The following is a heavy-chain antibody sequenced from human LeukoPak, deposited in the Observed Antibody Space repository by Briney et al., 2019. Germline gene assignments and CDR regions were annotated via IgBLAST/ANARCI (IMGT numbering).Heavy chain of an antibody. Sequence: PGGTLRLSCAASGFTFDDYAMHCVRQAPGKGLEWVSLISGDGGSTYYADSVKGRFTISRDNSKNSLYLQMNSLRTEDTALHYCAKAGNSVEMATIMGDWGQGTLVAVSS. D-gene: IGHD5-24*01. CDR1: GFTFDDYA. CDR3: AKAGNSVEMATIMGD. J-gene: IGHJ4*02. V-gene: IGHV3-43*02. CDR2: ISGDGGST.